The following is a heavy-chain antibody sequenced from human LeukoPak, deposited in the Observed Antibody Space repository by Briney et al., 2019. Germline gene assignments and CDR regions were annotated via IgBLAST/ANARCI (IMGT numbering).Heavy chain of an antibody. CDR1: GFTFSSYG. CDR3: ARDGYCTNGVCPLMRY. CDR2: ISSNGGST. J-gene: IGHJ4*02. Sequence: GGSLRLSCVASGFTFSSYGMHWVRQAPGKGLEYVSAISSNGGSTYYANSVKGRFTISRDNSKNTLYLQMGSLRAEDMAVYYCARDGYCTNGVCPLMRYWGQGTLVTVSS. V-gene: IGHV3-64*01. D-gene: IGHD2-8*01.